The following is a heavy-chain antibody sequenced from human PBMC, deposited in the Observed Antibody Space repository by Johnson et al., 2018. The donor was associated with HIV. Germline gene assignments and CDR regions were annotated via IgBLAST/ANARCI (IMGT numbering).Heavy chain of an antibody. CDR1: GFTVSSNY. V-gene: IGHV3-53*01. CDR2: IYSGGTT. CDR3: ARAEAFDI. Sequence: VQLVESGGGLVQPGGSLRLSCAASGFTVSSNYMSWVRQAPGKGLEWVSVIYSGGTTYNADSVKGRFTISRDNSKNTLYLQMNSLRAEDTAVYYCARAEAFDIWGQGTMVTVSS. J-gene: IGHJ3*02. D-gene: IGHD1-14*01.